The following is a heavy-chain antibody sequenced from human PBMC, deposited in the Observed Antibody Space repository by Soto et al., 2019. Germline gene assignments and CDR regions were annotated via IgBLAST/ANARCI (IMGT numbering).Heavy chain of an antibody. D-gene: IGHD3-22*01. CDR1: GGTSRNYV. Sequence: QVQLVQSGPEIKKPGSSVKVSCKDSGGTSRNYVISWVRQAPGQGLEWMGGIIPSFGTPTYAQKFQGRVTITADDSTSAASMELSSLRSEDTPMYYCQRDYTSSYPYDSTNYGYFDFWGLGTLVTVSS. CDR3: QRDYTSSYPYDSTNYGYFDF. V-gene: IGHV1-69*12. J-gene: IGHJ4*01. CDR2: IIPSFGTP.